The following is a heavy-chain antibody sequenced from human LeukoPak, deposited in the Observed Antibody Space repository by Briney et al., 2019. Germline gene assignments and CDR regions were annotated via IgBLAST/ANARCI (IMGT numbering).Heavy chain of an antibody. V-gene: IGHV3-74*03. D-gene: IGHD3-3*01. J-gene: IGHJ6*03. CDR2: IDNDGHGI. Sequence: PGGSLRLSCAASGFTFNGYWMHWVRQGPEKGLELVSRIDNDGHGILYADSVKGRFTTSRDNAKNTLYLQMNSLRFEDTAVYYCATGGGWVPSFGVVTHIDVWGKGTTVTVSS. CDR3: ATGGGWVPSFGVVTHIDV. CDR1: GFTFNGYW.